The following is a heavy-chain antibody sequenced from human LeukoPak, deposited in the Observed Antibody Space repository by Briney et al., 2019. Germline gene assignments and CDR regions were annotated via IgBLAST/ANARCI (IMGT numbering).Heavy chain of an antibody. CDR2: ITSSSDYI. J-gene: IGHJ6*03. Sequence: GGSLRLSCAGSGFSFSHYAINWVRQAPGKGLEWVSSITSSSDYIYYADSVKGRFTISRDNAKNLLYLQMNSLRAEDTAVYYCARDYPYSYYMNVWGKGTTVTVSS. D-gene: IGHD4-11*01. CDR3: ARDYPYSYYMNV. CDR1: GFSFSHYA. V-gene: IGHV3-21*01.